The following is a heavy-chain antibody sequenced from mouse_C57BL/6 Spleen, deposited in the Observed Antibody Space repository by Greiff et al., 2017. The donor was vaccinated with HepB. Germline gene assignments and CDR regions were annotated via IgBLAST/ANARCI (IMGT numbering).Heavy chain of an antibody. CDR1: GYTFTSYW. Sequence: QVQLQQPGAELVRPGSSVKLSCKASGYTFTSYWMHWVKQRPIQGLEWIGNIDPSDSETHYNQKFKDKATLTVDKSPSTAYMQLSSLTSEDSAVYYCARRYSLYAMDYWGQGTSVTVSS. CDR3: ARRYSLYAMDY. D-gene: IGHD6-1*01. V-gene: IGHV1-52*01. J-gene: IGHJ4*01. CDR2: IDPSDSET.